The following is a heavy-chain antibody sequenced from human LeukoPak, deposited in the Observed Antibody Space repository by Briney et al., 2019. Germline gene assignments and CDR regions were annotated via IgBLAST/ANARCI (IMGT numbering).Heavy chain of an antibody. J-gene: IGHJ4*02. CDR1: GFVYENYG. CDR3: AKGGLRGGTYNDDF. V-gene: IGHV3-20*04. D-gene: IGHD3-16*01. CDR2: INWNGGKI. Sequence: GGSLRLSCAASGFVYENYGMTWVRQAPGKGLEWVCGINWNGGKIVYADSVKGRFTISRDNAKNSLYLQMNSLRAEDTALYYCAKGGLRGGTYNDDFWGQGTLVTVSS.